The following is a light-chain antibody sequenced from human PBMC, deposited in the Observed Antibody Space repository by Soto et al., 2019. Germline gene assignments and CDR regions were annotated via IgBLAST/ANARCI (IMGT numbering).Light chain of an antibody. J-gene: IGLJ2*01. Sequence: QSALTQPPTVSGAPGQRVTISCTGSSSNIGAGYDVHWYQHLPGTAPKLLIYGSSNRPSGVPDRFSGSKSGTSASLAITGLQAEDEADYYCQSYDSSLSGPVVFGGGTKLTVL. CDR1: SSNIGAGYD. CDR2: GSS. V-gene: IGLV1-40*01. CDR3: QSYDSSLSGPVV.